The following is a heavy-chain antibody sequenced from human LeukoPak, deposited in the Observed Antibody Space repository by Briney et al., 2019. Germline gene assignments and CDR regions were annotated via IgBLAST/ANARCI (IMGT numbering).Heavy chain of an antibody. CDR1: GFTFSSYA. V-gene: IGHV3-23*01. CDR3: AKAKYSSSWSLWYYYGMDV. J-gene: IGHJ6*02. D-gene: IGHD6-13*01. Sequence: GGSLRLSCAASGFTFSSYAMSWVRQAPGKGLEWVSAISGSGGSTYYADSVKGRFTISRDNSKNTLYLQMNSLRAGDTAVYYCAKAKYSSSWSLWYYYGMDVWGQGTTVTVSS. CDR2: ISGSGGST.